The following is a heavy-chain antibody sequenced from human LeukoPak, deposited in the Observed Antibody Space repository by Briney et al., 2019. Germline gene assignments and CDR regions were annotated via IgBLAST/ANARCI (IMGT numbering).Heavy chain of an antibody. D-gene: IGHD5-18*01. CDR1: GFAFSRYA. Sequence: GGSLRLSCAASGFAFSRYAMSWVHQGPGKGLEWVSSISGSGGSTYYADSVKGRFTISRDNSKNTLYLQMNSLRAEDTAVYYCAKGTGGYSYGPDYWGQGTLVTVSS. V-gene: IGHV3-23*01. CDR2: ISGSGGST. J-gene: IGHJ4*02. CDR3: AKGTGGYSYGPDY.